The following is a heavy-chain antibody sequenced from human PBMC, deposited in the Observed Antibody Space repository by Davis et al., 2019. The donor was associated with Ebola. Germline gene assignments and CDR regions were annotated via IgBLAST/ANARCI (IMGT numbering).Heavy chain of an antibody. CDR2: IYYSGST. D-gene: IGHD3-3*01. Sequence: PSETLSLTCTVSGGSISSYYWGWIRQPPGKGLEWIGSIYYSGSTYYNPSLKSRVTISVDTSKNQFSLKLSSVTAADTAVYYCARSPSDFWSGYPLLGSYYMDVWGKGTTVTVSS. CDR1: GGSISSYY. CDR3: ARSPSDFWSGYPLLGSYYMDV. J-gene: IGHJ6*03. V-gene: IGHV4-39*07.